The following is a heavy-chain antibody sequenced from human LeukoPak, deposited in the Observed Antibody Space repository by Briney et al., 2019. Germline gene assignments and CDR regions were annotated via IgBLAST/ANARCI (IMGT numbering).Heavy chain of an antibody. CDR1: GGSISSYY. V-gene: IGHV4-59*01. J-gene: IGHJ6*02. CDR3: ARDQKERYSGSYSRWYGMDV. Sequence: PSETLSLTCTVSGGSISSYYWSWLRQPPGKGLEWLGYIYYSGSTNYNPSLKSRVTISVDTSKNQFSLKLSSVTAADTAVYYCARDQKERYSGSYSRWYGMDVWGQGTTVTVSS. D-gene: IGHD1-26*01. CDR2: IYYSGST.